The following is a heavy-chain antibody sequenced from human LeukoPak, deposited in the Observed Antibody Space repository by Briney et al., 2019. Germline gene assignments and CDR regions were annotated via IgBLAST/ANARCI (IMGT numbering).Heavy chain of an antibody. Sequence: SVKVSCKASGGTFSCYAISWVRQAPGQGLEWMGGIIPIFGTANYAQKFQGRVTITTDESTSTAYMELSSLRSEDTAVYYCASSRSPNNYYDSSGYYFDYWGQGTLVTVSS. J-gene: IGHJ4*02. V-gene: IGHV1-69*05. CDR3: ASSRSPNNYYDSSGYYFDY. CDR1: GGTFSCYA. D-gene: IGHD3-22*01. CDR2: IIPIFGTA.